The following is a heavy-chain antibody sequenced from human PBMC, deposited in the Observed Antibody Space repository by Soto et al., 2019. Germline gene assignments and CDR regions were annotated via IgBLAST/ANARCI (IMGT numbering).Heavy chain of an antibody. CDR3: ATDYDGTGDY. CDR1: GGSISTSSYY. J-gene: IGHJ4*02. V-gene: IGHV4-39*01. Sequence: QLQLQESGPGLVKPSETLSLPCTVSGGSISTSSYYWGWIRQPPGKGLEWIGSIYYSGSTYYNPSPTRRSTLSACTSKNPFTPKLTSVTAADTAIYYCATDYDGTGDYWGQGTLVTVSS. D-gene: IGHD3-22*01. CDR2: IYYSGST.